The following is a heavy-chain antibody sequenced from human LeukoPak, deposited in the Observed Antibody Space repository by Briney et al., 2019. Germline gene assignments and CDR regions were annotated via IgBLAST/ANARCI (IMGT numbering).Heavy chain of an antibody. J-gene: IGHJ6*02. CDR3: AKPPYSSGWYGMDV. V-gene: IGHV3-7*03. CDR2: IKKDGSKK. D-gene: IGHD6-19*01. Sequence: GGSLRLSCAPSGFTFSNYWMAWVRQAPGKGLEWVANIKKDGSKKNYVDSVKGRFTISRDNSKNSLHLQMNSLRTEDTAFYYCAKPPYSSGWYGMDVWGQGTTVTVSS. CDR1: GFTFSNYW.